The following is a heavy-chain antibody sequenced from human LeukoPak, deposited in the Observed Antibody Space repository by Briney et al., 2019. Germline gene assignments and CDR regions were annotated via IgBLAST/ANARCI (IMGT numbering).Heavy chain of an antibody. J-gene: IGHJ6*03. CDR1: AGSINNYY. V-gene: IGHV4-59*01. Sequence: SETLSLTCSFSAGSINNYYWTWVRQPPGKGLEWIGYIYYSGSTYYNPSLKSRVTISLDTSKNQFSLKLSSVTAADTAVYYCARAGRGYNYGFVPSEVDYYYYYMDVWGKGTTVTVSS. D-gene: IGHD5-18*01. CDR2: IYYSGST. CDR3: ARAGRGYNYGFVPSEVDYYYYYMDV.